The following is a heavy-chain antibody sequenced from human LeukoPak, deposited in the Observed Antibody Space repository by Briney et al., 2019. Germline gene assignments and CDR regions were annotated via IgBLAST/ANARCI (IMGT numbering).Heavy chain of an antibody. V-gene: IGHV3-66*01. D-gene: IGHD4-11*01. CDR1: GILVSSNY. CDR3: ASDNSPGWFDP. CDR2: IDSTGST. J-gene: IGHJ5*02. Sequence: GGSLRLSCVASGILVSSNYMSWVLQAPGKGLEWVSFIDSTGSTYYADSVKGSFTISRDNSRNTLYLQMNSLRVEDTAVYYCASDNSPGWFDPWGQGTLVTVSS.